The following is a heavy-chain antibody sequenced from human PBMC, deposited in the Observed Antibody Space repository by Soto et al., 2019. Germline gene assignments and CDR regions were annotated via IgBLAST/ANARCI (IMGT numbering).Heavy chain of an antibody. V-gene: IGHV3-23*01. CDR2: ISGSGGST. J-gene: IGHJ6*03. Sequence: EVQLLESGGGLVQPGGSLRLSCAASGFTFSSYAMSWVRQAPGKVLEWVSAISGSGGSTYYADSVKGRFTISRDNSKNTLYLEMNSLRAEDTAVYYCASSSSSLGYYYYMDVWGKGTTVTVSS. D-gene: IGHD6-6*01. CDR3: ASSSSSLGYYYYMDV. CDR1: GFTFSSYA.